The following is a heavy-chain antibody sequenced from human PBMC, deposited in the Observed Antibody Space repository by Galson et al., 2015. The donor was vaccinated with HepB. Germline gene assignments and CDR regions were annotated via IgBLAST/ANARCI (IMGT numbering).Heavy chain of an antibody. CDR1: GGSFSGYY. J-gene: IGHJ3*02. V-gene: IGHV4-34*01. Sequence: SETLSLTCAVYGGSFSGYYWSWIRQPPGKGLEWIGEINHSGSTNYNPSLKSRVTISVDTSKNQFSLKLSSVTAADTAVYYCARAVSGYGGTNAFDIWGQGTMVTVSS. CDR3: ARAVSGYGGTNAFDI. D-gene: IGHD5-12*01. CDR2: INHSGST.